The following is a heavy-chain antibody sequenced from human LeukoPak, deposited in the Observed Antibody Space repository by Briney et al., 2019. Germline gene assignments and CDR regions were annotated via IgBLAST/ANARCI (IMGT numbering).Heavy chain of an antibody. Sequence: PGGSLRLSCAAPGFTFSSYAMSWVRQAPGKGLEWVSAISGSGGSTYYADSVKGRFTISRDNAKNSLYLQMNSLRAEDTALYYCAKGRKQQLSTNWFDPWGQGTLVTVSS. CDR1: GFTFSSYA. V-gene: IGHV3-23*01. CDR2: ISGSGGST. J-gene: IGHJ5*02. D-gene: IGHD6-13*01. CDR3: AKGRKQQLSTNWFDP.